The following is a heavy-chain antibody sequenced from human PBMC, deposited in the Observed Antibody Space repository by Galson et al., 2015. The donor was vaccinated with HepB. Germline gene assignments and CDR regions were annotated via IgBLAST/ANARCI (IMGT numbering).Heavy chain of an antibody. CDR1: GYTFTSYG. D-gene: IGHD3-10*01. Sequence: SVKVSCKASGYTFTSYGISWVRQAPGQGLEWMGRIIPILGIANYAQKFQGRVTITADKSTSTAYMELSSLRSEDTAVYYCASEEWFGESPFDPWGQGTLVTVSS. CDR2: IIPILGIA. CDR3: ASEEWFGESPFDP. J-gene: IGHJ5*02. V-gene: IGHV1-69*04.